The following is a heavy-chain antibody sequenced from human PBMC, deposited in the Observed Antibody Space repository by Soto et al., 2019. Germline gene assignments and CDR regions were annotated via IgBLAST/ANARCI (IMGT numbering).Heavy chain of an antibody. V-gene: IGHV1-46*02. CDR1: GYNFNQYY. Sequence: QVQLMQSRAEVRKPGASVRLSCETSGYNFNQYYIHWVRQAPGQGLEWMGIINLRGGTTEYAHKFRGRVTVTGDTSTRTAYMELRSLRSDDTAIYFCARGPNDSDVPRWDYWGQGTLVTVSS. J-gene: IGHJ4*02. D-gene: IGHD1-1*01. CDR2: INLRGGTT. CDR3: ARGPNDSDVPRWDY.